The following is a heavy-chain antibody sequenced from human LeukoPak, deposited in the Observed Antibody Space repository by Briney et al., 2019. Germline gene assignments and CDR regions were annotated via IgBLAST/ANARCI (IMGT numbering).Heavy chain of an antibody. V-gene: IGHV3-72*01. J-gene: IGHJ4*02. CDR2: TRNKANSYTT. D-gene: IGHD4-11*01. Sequence: GGSLRLSCAASGFTFSDHYMNWVRQAPGKGLEWVGRTRNKANSYTTEYAASVKGRFTISRDDSRNSLYLQMNSLKTEDTAVYYCARSTTETTHDYWGQGTLVTVSS. CDR3: ARSTTETTHDY. CDR1: GFTFSDHY.